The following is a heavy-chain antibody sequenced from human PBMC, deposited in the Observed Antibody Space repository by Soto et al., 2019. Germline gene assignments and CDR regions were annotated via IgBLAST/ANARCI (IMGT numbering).Heavy chain of an antibody. CDR1: GDTFSFYT. J-gene: IGHJ4*02. Sequence: QVQLVQSGAELKKPGSSVKVSCKASGDTFSFYTINWVRQAPGLGLEWMGRVNPILSMSNYAQKFQGIGTMTADKSTSTAYMELRSLRSEDTAFYYCATSYGSGYRAFDYWGQGALVTVSS. V-gene: IGHV1-69*02. CDR3: ATSYGSGYRAFDY. D-gene: IGHD3-10*01. CDR2: VNPILSMS.